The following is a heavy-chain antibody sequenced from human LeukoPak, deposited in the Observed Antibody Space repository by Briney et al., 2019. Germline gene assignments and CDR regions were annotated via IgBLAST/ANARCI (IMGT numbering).Heavy chain of an antibody. CDR2: LYSRGSN. D-gene: IGHD3-10*01. V-gene: IGHV4-59*01. CDR1: GASISSYY. J-gene: IGHJ4*02. CDR3: ARYFGSGSHFDH. Sequence: SETLLLTCTVAGASISSYYWSWFRRHPGKELRWIGYLYSRGSNNDNPSLKSRVTISVDPSKNQFSRKLSSVTAADPAVYYCARYFGSGSHFDHWGQGTLVTVSS.